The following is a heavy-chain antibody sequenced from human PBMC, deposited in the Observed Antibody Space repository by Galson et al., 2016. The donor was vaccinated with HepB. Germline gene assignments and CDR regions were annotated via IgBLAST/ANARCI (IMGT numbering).Heavy chain of an antibody. V-gene: IGHV3-73*01. CDR2: VRGKTNSYST. CDR1: GFTFSGST. CDR3: ASSTTPDYYYGMDV. J-gene: IGHJ6*02. Sequence: SLRLSCAASGFTFSGSTIHWVRQASGKGLEWVGRVRGKTNSYSTAYTASVNGRFTISRDDSKDTAYLQMNSPKTEDTAVYYCASSTTPDYYYGMDVWGQGTTVTVSS. D-gene: IGHD4-11*01.